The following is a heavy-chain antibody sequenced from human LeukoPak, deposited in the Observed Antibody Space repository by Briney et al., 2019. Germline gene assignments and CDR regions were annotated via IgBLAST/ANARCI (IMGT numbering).Heavy chain of an antibody. J-gene: IGHJ5*02. CDR2: IYPAGSDI. D-gene: IGHD2-15*01. CDR1: GYSINNYW. V-gene: IGHV5-51*01. CDR3: ARQEYCSGGSCYTWFDP. Sequence: GESLKISCKGSGYSINNYWIGWVRQMPGKGLEWMGIIYPAGSDIRYGPSFQGQVTISADKSISTAYLQWSSLKASDTAMYYCARQEYCSGGSCYTWFDPWGQGTLVTVSS.